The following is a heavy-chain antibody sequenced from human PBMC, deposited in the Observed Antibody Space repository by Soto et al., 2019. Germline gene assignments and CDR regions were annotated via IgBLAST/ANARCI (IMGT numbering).Heavy chain of an antibody. CDR3: ARAYDIVATTYYYYYGMDV. D-gene: IGHD5-12*01. V-gene: IGHV3-33*01. CDR2: IWYDGSNK. CDR1: GFTFSSYG. Sequence: GGSLRLSCAASGFTFSSYGMHWVRQAPGKGLEWVAVIWYDGSNKYYADSVKGRFTISRDNSKNTLYLQMNSLRAEDTAVYYCARAYDIVATTYYYYYGMDVWGQGTTVTVSS. J-gene: IGHJ6*02.